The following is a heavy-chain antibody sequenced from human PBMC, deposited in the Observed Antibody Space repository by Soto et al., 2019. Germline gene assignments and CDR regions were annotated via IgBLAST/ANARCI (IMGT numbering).Heavy chain of an antibody. Sequence: GGSLRLSCAASGFTFSSYGMHWVRQAPGKGLEWVAVIWYDGSNKYYADSVKGRFTISRDNSKNTLYLQMNSLRAEDTAVYYCARDLDSSGWFRYDYWGQGTLVTVSS. CDR3: ARDLDSSGWFRYDY. D-gene: IGHD6-19*01. J-gene: IGHJ4*02. CDR2: IWYDGSNK. V-gene: IGHV3-33*01. CDR1: GFTFSSYG.